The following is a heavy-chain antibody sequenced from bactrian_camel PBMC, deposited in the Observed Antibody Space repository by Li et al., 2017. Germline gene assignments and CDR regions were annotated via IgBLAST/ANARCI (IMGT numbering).Heavy chain of an antibody. V-gene: IGHV3S1*01. Sequence: HVQLVESGGDLVQPGGSLRLSCVTSGYSGDCMGWFRQAPGKEREGVAGITSGGVGTYYADSVKGRFTISRDNARNTLYLQLNSLKTEDTARYYCAINWGGGFTPSLWGQGTQVTVS. CDR2: ITSGGVGT. D-gene: IGHD5*01. J-gene: IGHJ4*01. CDR1: GYSGDC. CDR3: AINWGGGFTPSL.